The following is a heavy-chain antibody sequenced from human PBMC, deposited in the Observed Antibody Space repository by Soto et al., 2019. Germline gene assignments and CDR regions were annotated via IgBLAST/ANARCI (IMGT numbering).Heavy chain of an antibody. Sequence: SETLSLTCTVSGGSVTNSSYYWGWIRQSPGKGLEWIGSVYYRGRSYSKSSVKSRVTISVDTSKSRFSLSLNSVTASDTAVYFCVSQRATVPTQAYFDYWGPGALVTVYS. V-gene: IGHV4-39*01. CDR2: VYYRGRS. D-gene: IGHD5-12*01. CDR3: VSQRATVPTQAYFDY. CDR1: GGSVTNSSYY. J-gene: IGHJ4*02.